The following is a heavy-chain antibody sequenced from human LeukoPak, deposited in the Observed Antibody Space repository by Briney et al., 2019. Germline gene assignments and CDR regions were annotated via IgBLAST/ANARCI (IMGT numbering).Heavy chain of an antibody. D-gene: IGHD6-19*01. J-gene: IGHJ1*01. Sequence: ASVKVSCKASGYTFTKYVVHWVRQAPGQRPEWMGWINAGNGNTKYSQKFQGRVTITRDTSASTAYMELSSLRSEDTAVYYCARDVIAVAGYAEYFQHWGQGTLVTVSS. V-gene: IGHV1-3*01. CDR3: ARDVIAVAGYAEYFQH. CDR2: INAGNGNT. CDR1: GYTFTKYV.